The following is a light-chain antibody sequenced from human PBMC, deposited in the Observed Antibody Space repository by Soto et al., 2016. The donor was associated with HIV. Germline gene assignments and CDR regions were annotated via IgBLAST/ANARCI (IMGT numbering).Light chain of an antibody. CDR2: AAS. CDR1: RPISSY. Sequence: DIQVTQSPSSLSASVGDRVTITCRASRPISSYLNWYQQTPGKAPKLLIFAASSLQGGVPARFSGSGSGTEFTPTISSLQPEDFGIYYCQQSQSIPRTFGQGTKVGDQT. J-gene: IGKJ2*01. V-gene: IGKV1-39*01. CDR3: QQSQSIPRT.